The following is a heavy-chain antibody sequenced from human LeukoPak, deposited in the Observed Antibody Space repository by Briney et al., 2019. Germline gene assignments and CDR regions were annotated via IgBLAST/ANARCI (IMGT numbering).Heavy chain of an antibody. CDR1: GFTFSMYW. J-gene: IGHJ5*02. D-gene: IGHD6-13*01. V-gene: IGHV3-74*01. CDR2: TNSDGSLL. CDR3: ARGLPGYSNTWNDH. Sequence: GGTLRLSCAASGFTFSMYWMHWVRQAPGKGQLWVSRTNSDGSLLSYADSVKGRFTISRDNATNTLYLQMNSLGVEDTAIYYCARGLPGYSNTWNDHWGKGTLVTVSS.